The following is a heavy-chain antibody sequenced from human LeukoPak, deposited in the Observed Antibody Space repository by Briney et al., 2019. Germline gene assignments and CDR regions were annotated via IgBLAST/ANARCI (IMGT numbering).Heavy chain of an antibody. CDR3: ARQGGFPPGEVDY. D-gene: IGHD3-16*01. Sequence: KPSETLSLTCTVSGGSISSSGYYWGWVRQPPGKGLEWIASIYYSRSTPYNPSLRSRVTISVDTSKNQFSLKLSSVTAADTALYYCARQGGFPPGEVDYWGQGTLVTVSS. CDR2: IYYSRST. CDR1: GGSISSSGYY. J-gene: IGHJ4*02. V-gene: IGHV4-39*01.